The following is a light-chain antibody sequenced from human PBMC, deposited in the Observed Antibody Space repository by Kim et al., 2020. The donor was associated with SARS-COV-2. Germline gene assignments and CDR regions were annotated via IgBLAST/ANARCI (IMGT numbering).Light chain of an antibody. Sequence: SPGERATLSCRASQSVSSNLAWYQQKAGQAPRLLIYGASTRATGIPARFSGSGSGTEFTLTISSLQSEDFAVYYCQQYNNWPPWTFGQGTQVDIK. V-gene: IGKV3-15*01. J-gene: IGKJ1*01. CDR2: GAS. CDR3: QQYNNWPPWT. CDR1: QSVSSN.